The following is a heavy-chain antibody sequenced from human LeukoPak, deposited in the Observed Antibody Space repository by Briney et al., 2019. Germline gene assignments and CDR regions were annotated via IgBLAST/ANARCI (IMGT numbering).Heavy chain of an antibody. CDR2: ISSSSSNI. V-gene: IGHV3-21*01. CDR1: GFTFSSYS. D-gene: IGHD2-15*01. Sequence: GGSLRLSCAASGFTFSSYSMNWVRQAPGKGLEWVSSISSSSSNIYYADSVKGRFTISRDNAKNSLYLQMNSLRAEDTAVYYCARSEGGEIVVVVAACFDYWGQGTLVTVSS. J-gene: IGHJ4*02. CDR3: ARSEGGEIVVVVAACFDY.